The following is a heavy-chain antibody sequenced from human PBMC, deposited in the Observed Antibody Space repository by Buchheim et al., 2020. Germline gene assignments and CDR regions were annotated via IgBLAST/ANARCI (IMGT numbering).Heavy chain of an antibody. CDR2: ISSSSGYI. J-gene: IGHJ6*02. CDR1: GFTFSSYS. V-gene: IGHV3-21*01. D-gene: IGHD4-17*01. CDR3: AREVSVTRFPMDV. Sequence: EVQLVESGGGLVKPGGSLRLSCAASGFTFSSYSMNWVRQAPGKGLEWVSSISSSSGYIYYADSVKGRFTISRDNAKNSLYLQMNSLRAEDTAVYYCAREVSVTRFPMDVWGQGTT.